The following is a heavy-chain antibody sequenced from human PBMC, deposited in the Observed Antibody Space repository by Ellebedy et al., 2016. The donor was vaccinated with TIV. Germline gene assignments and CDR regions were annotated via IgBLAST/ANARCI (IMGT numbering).Heavy chain of an antibody. Sequence: GESLKISXAASGFTFSSYSMNWVRQAPGKGLEWVSSISSSSTYIYYADSVKGRFTISRDNAKNSLYVQMNSLRAEDTAVYYCARELITMVQNWFDPWGQGTLVTVSS. CDR3: ARELITMVQNWFDP. J-gene: IGHJ5*02. CDR1: GFTFSSYS. V-gene: IGHV3-21*01. D-gene: IGHD3-10*01. CDR2: ISSSSTYI.